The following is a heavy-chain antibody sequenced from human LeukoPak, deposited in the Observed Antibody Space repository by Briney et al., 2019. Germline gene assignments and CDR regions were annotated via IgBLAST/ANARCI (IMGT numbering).Heavy chain of an antibody. CDR1: GFTFSSYA. V-gene: IGHV3-23*01. Sequence: GGSLRLSCAASGFTFSSYAMSWVRQAPGKGLEWVSAISGSGGSTYYADSVKGRFIISRDNSKNTLYLQMNSLRAEDTAVYYCAKESYYYDSSRYYPFGYWGQRTLVTVSS. D-gene: IGHD3-22*01. J-gene: IGHJ4*02. CDR3: AKESYYYDSSRYYPFGY. CDR2: ISGSGGST.